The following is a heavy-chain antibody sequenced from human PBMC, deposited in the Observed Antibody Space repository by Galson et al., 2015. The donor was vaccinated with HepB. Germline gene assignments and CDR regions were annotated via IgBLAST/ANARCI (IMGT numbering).Heavy chain of an antibody. CDR3: AKVIAVAGTGGYYYYYGMDV. J-gene: IGHJ6*02. Sequence: SLRLSCAASGFTFSSYAMSWVRQAPGKGLEWVSAISGSGGSTYYADSVKGRFTISRDNSKNTLYLQMNSLRAEDTAVYYCAKVIAVAGTGGYYYYYGMDVWGQGTTVTVSS. CDR1: GFTFSSYA. CDR2: ISGSGGST. D-gene: IGHD6-19*01. V-gene: IGHV3-23*01.